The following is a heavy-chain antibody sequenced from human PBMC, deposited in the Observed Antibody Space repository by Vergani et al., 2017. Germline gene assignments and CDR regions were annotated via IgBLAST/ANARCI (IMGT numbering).Heavy chain of an antibody. D-gene: IGHD2-2*01. CDR2: IWYDGSNK. J-gene: IGHJ4*02. CDR3: ARDFSVVPAAYFDY. V-gene: IGHV3-33*01. Sequence: QVQLVESGGGVVQPGRSLRLSCAASGFTFSSYGMHWVRQAPGKGLEWVAVIWYDGSNKYYADSVKGRFTISRDNSKNTLYLQMNSLRAEDTAVYYCARDFSVVPAAYFDYWGQRTLVTVSS. CDR1: GFTFSSYG.